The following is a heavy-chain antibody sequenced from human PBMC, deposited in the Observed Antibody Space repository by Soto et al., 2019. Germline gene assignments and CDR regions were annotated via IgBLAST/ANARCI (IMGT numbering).Heavy chain of an antibody. CDR2: INPSGGST. J-gene: IGHJ2*01. CDR1: GYIFTSYG. Sequence: QVQLVQSGAEVKKPGASVKVSCKASGYIFTSYGINWVRQAPGQGLEWMGIINPSGGSTSYAQKFQGRVTMTRDTSTSTVYMELSSLRSEDTAVYYCARDLPFESPFAAARRMPRGYFDLWGRGTLVTVSS. CDR3: ARDLPFESPFAAARRMPRGYFDL. V-gene: IGHV1-46*01. D-gene: IGHD6-13*01.